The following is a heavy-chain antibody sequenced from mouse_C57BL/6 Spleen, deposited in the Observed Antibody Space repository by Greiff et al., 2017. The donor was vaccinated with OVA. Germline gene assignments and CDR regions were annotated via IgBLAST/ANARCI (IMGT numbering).Heavy chain of an antibody. Sequence: VKLQQPGAELVKPGASVKMSCKASGYTFTSYWITWVKQRPGQGLEWIGDIYPGSGSTYYNEKFKSKATLTVDTSSSTAYMQLSSLTSEDSAVYYCARSYGSSPWYFDVWGTGTTVTVSS. D-gene: IGHD1-1*01. CDR1: GYTFTSYW. V-gene: IGHV1-55*01. CDR3: ARSYGSSPWYFDV. CDR2: IYPGSGST. J-gene: IGHJ1*03.